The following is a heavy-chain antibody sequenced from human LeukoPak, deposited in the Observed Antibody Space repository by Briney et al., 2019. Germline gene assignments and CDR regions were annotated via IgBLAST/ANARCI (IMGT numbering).Heavy chain of an antibody. CDR1: VFTFSSYA. CDR2: ISYDGSNK. Sequence: PGGSLRLSCAASVFTFSSYAMHWVRQAPGKGLEWVAVISYDGSNKYYADSVKGRFTISRDNSKNTLYLQMNSLRAEDTAVYYCARDPAYYYDSSGYFFDYWGQGTLVTVSS. D-gene: IGHD3-22*01. V-gene: IGHV3-30-3*01. CDR3: ARDPAYYYDSSGYFFDY. J-gene: IGHJ4*02.